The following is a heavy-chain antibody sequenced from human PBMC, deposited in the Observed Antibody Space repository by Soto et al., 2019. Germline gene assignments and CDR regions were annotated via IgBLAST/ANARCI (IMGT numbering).Heavy chain of an antibody. D-gene: IGHD3-22*01. CDR2: INSDGSTT. CDR3: GVFGDYYDNSGYYYPDAFDI. Sequence: GGSLRLSCAASGFTFSTYWMHWVRQAPGKGLVWVSRINSDGSTTSYADSVKGQFTISRDNAKDTLYLEMNSLRAEDTAVYYCGVFGDYYDNSGYYYPDAFDIWGQGTMVTVAS. CDR1: GFTFSTYW. V-gene: IGHV3-74*01. J-gene: IGHJ3*02.